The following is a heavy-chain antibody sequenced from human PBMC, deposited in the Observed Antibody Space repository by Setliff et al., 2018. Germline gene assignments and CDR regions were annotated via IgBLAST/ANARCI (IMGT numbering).Heavy chain of an antibody. D-gene: IGHD3-16*01. CDR2: INSGGTKI. CDR3: ARSINGYQQRYDF. Sequence: PGGSLRLSCAASGFTFSNYDMNWVRQAPGKGLEWVSYINSGGTKIYYADSVEGRFTISRDNGKNSLFLQMNSVRAEDTAVYYCARSINGYQQRYDFWGQGALVTVSS. V-gene: IGHV3-48*03. J-gene: IGHJ4*02. CDR1: GFTFSNYD.